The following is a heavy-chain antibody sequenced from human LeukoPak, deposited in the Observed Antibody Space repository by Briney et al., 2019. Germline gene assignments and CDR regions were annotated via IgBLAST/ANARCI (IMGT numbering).Heavy chain of an antibody. CDR3: AKRVVRGVIILFDY. CDR2: IKQDGSEK. Sequence: PGRSLRLSCAASGFTFSSYGMHWVRQAPGKGLEWVANIKQDGSEKYYVDSVKGRFTISRDNAKNSLYLQMNSLRAEDTAVYYCAKRVVRGVIILFDYWGQGTLVTVSS. CDR1: GFTFSSYG. D-gene: IGHD3-10*01. J-gene: IGHJ4*02. V-gene: IGHV3-7*03.